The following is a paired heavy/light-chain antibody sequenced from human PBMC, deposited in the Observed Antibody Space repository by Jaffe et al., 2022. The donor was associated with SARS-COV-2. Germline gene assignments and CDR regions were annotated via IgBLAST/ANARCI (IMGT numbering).Light chain of an antibody. CDR2: LGS. CDR1: QSLLHSNGYNY. CDR3: MQALQSYT. V-gene: IGKV2-28*01. J-gene: IGKJ2*01. Sequence: DIVMTQSPLSLPVTPGEPASISCRSSQSLLHSNGYNYLDWYLQKPGQSPQLLIYLGSNRASGVPDRFSGSGSGTDFTLKISRVEAEDVGVYYCMQALQSYTFGQGTKLEIK.
Heavy chain of an antibody. J-gene: IGHJ3*02. D-gene: IGHD2-15*01. CDR2: IKSKTDGGTT. CDR3: TTIGGYCNKIRGGSCYRPGAFDI. Sequence: EVQPVESGGGLVKPGGSLRLSCAASGSTFSNAWMSWVRQTPGKGLEWVGRIKSKTDGGTTEYAAPVKGRFTISRDDSENTLYLQMNSLKTDDTAVYYCTTIGGYCNKIRGGSCYRPGAFDIWGQGTTVTVSS. CDR1: GSTFSNAW. V-gene: IGHV3-15*01.